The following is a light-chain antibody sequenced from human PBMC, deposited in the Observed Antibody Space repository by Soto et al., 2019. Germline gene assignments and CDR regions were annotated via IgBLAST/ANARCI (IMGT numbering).Light chain of an antibody. CDR2: AAS. CDR3: QQSYSTLLP. J-gene: IGKJ4*01. CDR1: QSISSY. Sequence: DIQMTQSPSSLSASVGDRVTITCRASQSISSYLNWYRQKPGKAPKLLIYAASSLQSGVTSRFSGSGSGTDFTLTSSSLQPEDFATYYWQQSYSTLLPVGGGTKVEIK. V-gene: IGKV1-39*01.